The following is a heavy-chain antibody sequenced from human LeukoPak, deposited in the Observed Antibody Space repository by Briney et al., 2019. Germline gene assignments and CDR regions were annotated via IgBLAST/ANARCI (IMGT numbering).Heavy chain of an antibody. J-gene: IGHJ4*02. D-gene: IGHD5-18*01. CDR1: GYRFTSYW. CDR3: ARRSQEYSYGRHAIDY. CDR2: IYPGDSDT. Sequence: GESLKISCKGSGYRFTSYWIGWVRPMPGKGLEWMGIIYPGDSDTRYSPSFQGQVTISADKSISTAYLQWSSLKASDTAMYYCARRSQEYSYGRHAIDYWGQGTLVTVSS. V-gene: IGHV5-51*01.